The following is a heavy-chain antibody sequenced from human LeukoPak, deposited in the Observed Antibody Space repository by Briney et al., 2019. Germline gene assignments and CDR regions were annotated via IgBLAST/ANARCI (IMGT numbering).Heavy chain of an antibody. D-gene: IGHD6-25*01. CDR2: ITGDGAT. Sequence: GGSLRLSCAVSGFTFTNFAMMWVRQAPGKGLQWVSSITGDGATYYADSVRGRYMLSRDTSKNTLYLQMNSLTAEDTALYYCAKGAAAGLVDWFDPWGQGTLVTVSS. CDR1: GFTFTNFA. V-gene: IGHV3-23*01. J-gene: IGHJ5*02. CDR3: AKGAAAGLVDWFDP.